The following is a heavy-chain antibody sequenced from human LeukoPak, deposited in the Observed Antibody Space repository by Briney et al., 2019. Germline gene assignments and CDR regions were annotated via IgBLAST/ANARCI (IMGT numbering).Heavy chain of an antibody. CDR2: ISYDGSNK. D-gene: IGHD4-17*01. J-gene: IGHJ4*02. V-gene: IGHV3-30*18. CDR1: GFTFSSYG. CDR3: AKTTLTSYFDY. Sequence: GGSLRLSCAASGFTFSSYGMHWVRQAPGKGLEWVAVISYDGSNKYYADSVKGRFTISRDNSKNTLYLQMNSLRAEDTAVYYCAKTTLTSYFDYWGQGTLVTVSS.